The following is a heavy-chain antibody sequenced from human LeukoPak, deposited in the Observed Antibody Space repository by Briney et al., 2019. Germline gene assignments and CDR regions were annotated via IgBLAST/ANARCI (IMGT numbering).Heavy chain of an antibody. CDR1: GGSISSSNW. CDR2: IYHSGST. V-gene: IGHV4-4*02. Sequence: PSGTLSLTCAVSGGSISSSNWWSWVRQPPGKGLEWIGEIYHSGSTNYNPSLKSRVTISVDTSKNQFSLKLSSVTAADTAVYYCARDYTSQTEVVTPLLGYWGQGTLVTVSS. J-gene: IGHJ4*02. CDR3: ARDYTSQTEVVTPLLGY. D-gene: IGHD4-23*01.